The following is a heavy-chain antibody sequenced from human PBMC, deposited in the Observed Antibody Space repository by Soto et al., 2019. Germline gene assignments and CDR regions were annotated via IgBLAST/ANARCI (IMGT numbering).Heavy chain of an antibody. J-gene: IGHJ4*02. Sequence: QVQLVESGGGVVQPGTSLRLSWVGSGFTFRSYVIHWVRQAPGKGLEWVALTSYDGSNNFYGDSVKGRFTISRHNSRNTVDLQMDSLTFEYTALYYCARWGTTGGLDVWGQGTLVSVPS. CDR3: ARWGTTGGLDV. V-gene: IGHV3-33*05. D-gene: IGHD3-16*01. CDR1: GFTFRSYV. CDR2: TSYDGSNN.